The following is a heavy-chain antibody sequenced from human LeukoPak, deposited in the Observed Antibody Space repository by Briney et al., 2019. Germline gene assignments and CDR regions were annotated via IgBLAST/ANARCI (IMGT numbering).Heavy chain of an antibody. CDR1: GFTFSDYY. CDR2: ISRSGSTI. CDR3: ASDKIVGASRFDY. D-gene: IGHD1-26*01. Sequence: GGSLRLSCEASGFTFSDYYMSWIRQAPGKGLEWVSYISRSGSTIYSADSVKGRFTISRDNAKNSLYLQMNSLRAEDTAVYYCASDKIVGASRFDYWGQGTLVTVSS. V-gene: IGHV3-11*04. J-gene: IGHJ4*02.